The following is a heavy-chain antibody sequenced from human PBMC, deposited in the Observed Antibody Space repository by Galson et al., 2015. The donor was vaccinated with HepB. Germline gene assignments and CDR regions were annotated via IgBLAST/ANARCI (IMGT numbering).Heavy chain of an antibody. CDR1: GYTFTSYG. CDR2: ISAYNGNT. J-gene: IGHJ4*02. CDR3: ARDRSSGWLPDY. Sequence: SVKVSCKASGYTFTSYGISWVRQAPGQGLEWMGWISAYNGNTNYAQKFQGRVTITRDTSASTAYTELSSLRSEDTAVYYCARDRSSGWLPDYWGQGTLVTVSS. D-gene: IGHD6-19*01. V-gene: IGHV1-18*04.